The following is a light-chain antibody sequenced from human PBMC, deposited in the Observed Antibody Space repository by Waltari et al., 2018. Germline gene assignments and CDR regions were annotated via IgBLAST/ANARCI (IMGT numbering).Light chain of an antibody. V-gene: IGLV1-40*01. CDR2: ATN. J-gene: IGLJ2*01. CDR3: QSYDSSLRI. Sequence: QSVLTQPPSVSGAPGQTVTISCTGSSSNIGADYDVPWYQQLPGTAPKLLIYATNNRPSGVPARFSGSKSGTSASLAITGLQPEDEATYFCQSYDSSLRIFGGGTKLTVL. CDR1: SSNIGADYD.